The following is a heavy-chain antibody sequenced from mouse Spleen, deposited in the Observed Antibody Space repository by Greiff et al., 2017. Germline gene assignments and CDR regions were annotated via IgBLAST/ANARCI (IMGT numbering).Heavy chain of an antibody. Sequence: QVQLKESGAELVRPGTSVKISCKASGYSFTSYYIHWVKQRPGQGLEWIGWIYPGSGNTKYNEKFKGKATLTADTSSSTAYMQLSSLTSEDSAVYYCARSYRDYAMDYWGQGTSVTVSS. J-gene: IGHJ4*01. D-gene: IGHD2-14*01. CDR3: ARSYRDYAMDY. CDR2: IYPGSGNT. V-gene: IGHV1-66*01. CDR1: GYSFTSYY.